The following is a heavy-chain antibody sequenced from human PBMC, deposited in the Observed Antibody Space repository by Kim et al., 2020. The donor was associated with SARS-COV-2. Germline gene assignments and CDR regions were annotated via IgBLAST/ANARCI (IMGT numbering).Heavy chain of an antibody. CDR1: GGSISSYY. CDR3: ARFARAYYYDSSGYYFDY. D-gene: IGHD3-22*01. CDR2: IYYSGST. Sequence: ETLSLTCTVSGGSISSYYWSWIRQPPGKGLEWIGYIYYSGSTNYNPSLKSRVTISVDTSKNQFSLKLSSVTAADTAVYYCARFARAYYYDSSGYYFDYWGPGTPVPV. V-gene: IGHV4-59*08. J-gene: IGHJ4*02.